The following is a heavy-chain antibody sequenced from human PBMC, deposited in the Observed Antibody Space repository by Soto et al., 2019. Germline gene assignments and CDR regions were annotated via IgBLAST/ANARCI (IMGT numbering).Heavy chain of an antibody. J-gene: IGHJ6*02. D-gene: IGHD3-10*01. CDR1: GGSIRGYY. CDR3: ARGRYSYETIYYKFYYSALDV. V-gene: IGHV4-34*01. Sequence: SLTCGVYGGSIRGYYWSWIRQSPGKGLEWIGDINDNGGTNYNPSLKSRVTTSLDTSKKQVSLMVSSVTAADTAVYYCARGRYSYETIYYKFYYSALDVWGQGTKVTVSS. CDR2: INDNGGT.